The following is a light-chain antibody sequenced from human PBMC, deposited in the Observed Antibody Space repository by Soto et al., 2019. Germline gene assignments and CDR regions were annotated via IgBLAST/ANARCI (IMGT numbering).Light chain of an antibody. V-gene: IGKV1-39*01. Sequence: DIQMTQSPSSLSASVGDRVTISCRSSQTLSSYLNWYQHKPGKAPNLLIYAASSLQSGVPSRFSGSGSGTDFTLTISSLQPEDVATYYCKQSYRSPLTFGGGTKVEIK. J-gene: IGKJ4*01. CDR1: QTLSSY. CDR2: AAS. CDR3: KQSYRSPLT.